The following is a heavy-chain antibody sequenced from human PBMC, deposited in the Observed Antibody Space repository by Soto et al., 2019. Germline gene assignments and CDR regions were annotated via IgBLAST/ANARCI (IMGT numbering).Heavy chain of an antibody. J-gene: IGHJ4*02. V-gene: IGHV3-23*01. CDR2: ISGSGGST. CDR3: AKDLELLITMVRGAQTAFDY. Sequence: HPGGSLRLSCAASGFTFSSYAMSWVRQAPGKGLEWVSAISGSGGSTYYADSVKGRFTISRDNSKNTLYLQMNSLRAEDTAVYYCAKDLELLITMVRGAQTAFDYWGQGTLVTVSS. D-gene: IGHD3-10*01. CDR1: GFTFSSYA.